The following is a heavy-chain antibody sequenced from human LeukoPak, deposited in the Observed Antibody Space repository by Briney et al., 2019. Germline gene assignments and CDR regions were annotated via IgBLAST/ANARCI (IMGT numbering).Heavy chain of an antibody. CDR1: GFTFSSYG. CDR2: ISYDGSNK. V-gene: IGHV3-30*18. J-gene: IGHJ4*02. CDR3: AKDLNGGVDY. Sequence: PGGSLRLSCAASGFTFSSYGMHWVRQAPGKGLEWVAVISYDGSNKYYADSVKGRFTISRGNSKNTLYLQMNSLRAEDTAVYYCAKDLNGGVDYWGQGTLVTVSS. D-gene: IGHD3-10*01.